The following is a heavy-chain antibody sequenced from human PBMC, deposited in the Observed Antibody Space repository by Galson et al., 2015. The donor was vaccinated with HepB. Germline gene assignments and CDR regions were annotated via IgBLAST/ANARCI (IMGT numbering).Heavy chain of an antibody. D-gene: IGHD1-14*01. CDR1: GFTFSNAW. V-gene: IGHV3-15*01. CDR3: TTGTYAVTQYFQH. Sequence: SLRLSCAASGFTFSNAWMSWVRQAPGKGLEWVGRIKSKTDGGTTDYAAPVKGRLTISRDDSKNTLYLQMNSLKTEDTAVYYCTTGTYAVTQYFQHWGQGTLVTVSS. J-gene: IGHJ1*01. CDR2: IKSKTDGGTT.